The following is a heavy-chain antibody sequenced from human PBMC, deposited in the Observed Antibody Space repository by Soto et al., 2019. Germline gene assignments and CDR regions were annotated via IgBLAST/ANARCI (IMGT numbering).Heavy chain of an antibody. CDR2: INPSGGST. J-gene: IGHJ6*03. V-gene: IGHV1-46*03. CDR3: AKSHYDFWSGSGYYMDV. CDR1: GYTFTSYY. D-gene: IGHD3-3*01. Sequence: ASVKVSSKASGYTFTSYYMHWVRQAPGQGFEWMGIINPSGGSTSYAQKFQGRVTMTRDTSTSTVYMELSSLRSEDTAVYYCAKSHYDFWSGSGYYMDVWGKGTTVTVSS.